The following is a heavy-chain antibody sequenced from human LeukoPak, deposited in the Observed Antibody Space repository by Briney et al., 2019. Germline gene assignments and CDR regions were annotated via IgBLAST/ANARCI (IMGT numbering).Heavy chain of an antibody. J-gene: IGHJ6*02. CDR3: ARYLASSSWYRDRYYYYGMDV. CDR2: IYYSGST. CDR1: GGSVSSGSYY. D-gene: IGHD6-13*01. V-gene: IGHV4-61*01. Sequence: SETLSLTCTVSGGSVSSGSYYWSWIRQPPGKGLEWIGYIYYSGSTNYNPSLKSRVTISVDTSKNQFSLKLSSVTAADTAVYYCARYLASSSWYRDRYYYYGMDVWGQGTTVTVSS.